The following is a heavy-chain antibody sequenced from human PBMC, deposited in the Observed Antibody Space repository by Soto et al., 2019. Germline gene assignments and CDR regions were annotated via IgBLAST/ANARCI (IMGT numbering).Heavy chain of an antibody. CDR3: ARDRDSGSLVP. D-gene: IGHD1-26*01. Sequence: GASVKGSCTASGYPFTSYGISWVRHAPGQGLEWMGWISAYNGNTNYAQKLQGRVTMTTDTSTSTAYMELRSLRSDDTAVYDCARDRDSGSLVPWGQGTLVTVSS. CDR2: ISAYNGNT. CDR1: GYPFTSYG. V-gene: IGHV1-18*01. J-gene: IGHJ5*02.